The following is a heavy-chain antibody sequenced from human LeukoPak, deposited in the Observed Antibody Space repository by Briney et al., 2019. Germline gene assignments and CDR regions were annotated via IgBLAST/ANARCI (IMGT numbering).Heavy chain of an antibody. J-gene: IGHJ6*03. D-gene: IGHD2-15*01. V-gene: IGHV1-18*01. CDR3: ARDIVVVVSAQDYYYMDV. CDR1: GYTFTSYS. CDR2: ISAYNGNT. Sequence: ASVKVSCKASGYTFTSYSINWVRQAPGQGLEWVGWISAYNGNTNYAQKLQGRVTMTTDTSTTTAYMELRSLRSDDTAVYYCARDIVVVVSAQDYYYMDVWGKGTTVTVSS.